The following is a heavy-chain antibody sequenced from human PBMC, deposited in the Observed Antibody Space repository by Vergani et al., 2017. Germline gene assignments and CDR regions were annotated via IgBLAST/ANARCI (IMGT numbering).Heavy chain of an antibody. CDR1: GGSISSGGYY. CDR2: IYYSGST. V-gene: IGHV4-31*01. J-gene: IGHJ5*02. CDR3: ARHGGGFNWFDP. D-gene: IGHD3-10*01. Sequence: QLQLQESGPGLVKPSQTLSLTCTVSGGSISSGGYYWSWIRQHPGKGLEWIGYIYYSGSTNYSPSFQGHVTISADKSISTAYLQWSSLKASDTAMYYCARHGGGFNWFDPWGQGTLVTVSS.